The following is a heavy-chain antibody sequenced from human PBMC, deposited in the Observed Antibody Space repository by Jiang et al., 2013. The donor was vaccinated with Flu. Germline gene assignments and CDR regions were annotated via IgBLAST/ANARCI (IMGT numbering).Heavy chain of an antibody. J-gene: IGHJ5*02. Sequence: LLKPSETLSLTCAVYGGSFSGYYWSWIRQPPGKGLEWIGEINHSGSTNYNPSLKSRVTISVDTSKNQFSLKLSSVTAADTAVYYCASRWLRFRGWFDPWGQGTLVTVSS. V-gene: IGHV4-34*01. CDR1: GGSFSGYY. CDR3: ASRWLRFRGWFDP. CDR2: INHSGST. D-gene: IGHD5-12*01.